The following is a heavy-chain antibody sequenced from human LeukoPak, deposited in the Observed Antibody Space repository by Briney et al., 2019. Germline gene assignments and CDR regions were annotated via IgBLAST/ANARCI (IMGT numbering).Heavy chain of an antibody. V-gene: IGHV4-4*07. Sequence: PSETLSLTCTVSGGSISGYYWSWIRQPAGKGLEWIGRIYSSGSTNYNPSLKSRVTMPVDTSKNQFSLKLSSVTAADTAVYYCARGQYHLLYWYFDLWGRGTLVTVSS. CDR2: IYSSGST. J-gene: IGHJ2*01. D-gene: IGHD2-2*01. CDR1: GGSISGYY. CDR3: ARGQYHLLYWYFDL.